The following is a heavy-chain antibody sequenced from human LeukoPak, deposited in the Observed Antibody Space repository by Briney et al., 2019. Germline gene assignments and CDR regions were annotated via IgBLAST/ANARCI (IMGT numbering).Heavy chain of an antibody. CDR1: GFTFSSYG. CDR3: ASGGGRGYCSGGSCHFDY. CDR2: IWYDGSNK. J-gene: IGHJ4*02. Sequence: PGGSLRLSCAAPGFTFSSYGMHWVRQAPGKGLEGVAVIWYDGSNKYYADSVKGRFTISRDNSKNTLYLQMNSLRAEDTAVYYCASGGGRGYCSGGSCHFDYWGQGTLVTVS. V-gene: IGHV3-33*01. D-gene: IGHD2-15*01.